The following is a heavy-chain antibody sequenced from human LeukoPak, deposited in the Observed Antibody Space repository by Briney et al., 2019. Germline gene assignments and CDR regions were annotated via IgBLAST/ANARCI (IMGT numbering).Heavy chain of an antibody. V-gene: IGHV4-39*07. CDR3: ATIVVVVAATPGDYVDV. J-gene: IGHJ6*03. Sequence: SETLSLTCTVSGGSISSTSHYWGWIRQPPGKGLEWIGSFYYSGNTYYYNPSLKSRVTISVDTSKNQSSLKVNSVTAADTAVYYCATIVVVVAATPGDYVDVWGKGTTVTVSS. D-gene: IGHD2-15*01. CDR2: FYYSGNTY. CDR1: GGSISSTSHY.